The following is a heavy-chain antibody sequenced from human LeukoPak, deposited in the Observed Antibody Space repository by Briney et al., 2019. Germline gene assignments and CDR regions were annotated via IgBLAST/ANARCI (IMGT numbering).Heavy chain of an antibody. CDR1: GFVFSDYA. V-gene: IGHV3-23*01. Sequence: PGGSLRLSCAASGFVFSDYAMSWVRQAPGKGLEWVAALSGTGGNTYYADSVKGRFTISRDNSKNTLYLQMNSLRAEDTAVYYCAYLRGWGQGTLVTVSS. CDR3: AYLRG. J-gene: IGHJ4*02. CDR2: LSGTGGNT. D-gene: IGHD3-10*01.